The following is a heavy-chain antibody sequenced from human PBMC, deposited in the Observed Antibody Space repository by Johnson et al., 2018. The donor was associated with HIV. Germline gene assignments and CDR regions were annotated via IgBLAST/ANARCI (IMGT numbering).Heavy chain of an antibody. Sequence: VQLVESGGGLVQPGRSLRLSCAASGFTFINAWMSWVRQAPGKGLEWVGRIYSKTDGGTTEYAAPVKGRFTISRDDSKNTLYLQMNSLKSEDTAVYYCTTDQVGRNYGGKYHIWGQGTMVTVSS. CDR1: GFTFINAW. V-gene: IGHV3-15*01. CDR2: IYSKTDGGTT. D-gene: IGHD1-7*01. CDR3: TTDQVGRNYGGKYHI. J-gene: IGHJ3*02.